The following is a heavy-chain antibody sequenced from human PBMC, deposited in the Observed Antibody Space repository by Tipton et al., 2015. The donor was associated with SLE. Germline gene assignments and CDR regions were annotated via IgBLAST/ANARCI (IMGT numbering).Heavy chain of an antibody. CDR3: VRDREDHGNYPTVYYRYYMDV. Sequence: TLSLTCTVSGDSVSSGGNYWTWVRQPAGKGLEWIGHISPSVSTPYHPSLRSRATISVDTSKNQFSLRLNSVTAADTAVYYCVRDREDHGNYPTVYYRYYMDVWGKGITVTVSS. V-gene: IGHV4-61*09. J-gene: IGHJ6*03. CDR2: ISPSVST. D-gene: IGHD4-11*01. CDR1: GDSVSSGGNY.